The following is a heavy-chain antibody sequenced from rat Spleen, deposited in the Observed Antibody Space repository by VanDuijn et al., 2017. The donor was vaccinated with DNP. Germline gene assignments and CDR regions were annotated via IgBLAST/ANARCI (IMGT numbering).Heavy chain of an antibody. CDR2: ISTSGVTT. J-gene: IGHJ3*01. D-gene: IGHD1-2*01. CDR3: AARYSSSWFAY. Sequence: EVQLVESGGGLVQPGRSLKLSCAASGFTFSAYYMAWVRQAPAKGLEWVATISTSGVTTFYRDSVKGRFIVSRDDAKNTLYLQMNSLRSEDTATYYCAARYSSSWFAYWGQGTLVTVSS. CDR1: GFTFSAYY. V-gene: IGHV5-25*01.